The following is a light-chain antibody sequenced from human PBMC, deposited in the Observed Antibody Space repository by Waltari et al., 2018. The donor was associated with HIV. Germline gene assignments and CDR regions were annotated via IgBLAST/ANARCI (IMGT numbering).Light chain of an antibody. CDR1: SSDVGAYNY. CDR3: SSYTTTRTLV. J-gene: IGLJ2*01. V-gene: IGLV2-14*01. CDR2: EVS. Sequence: QSALTQPASVSGSPGQSITISCTGTSSDVGAYNYVSWYQQHPDKAPKLMIYEVSNRPSGVSTRVSGSKSGHTASLTISGLQAEDEADYYCSSYTTTRTLVFGGGTKLTVL.